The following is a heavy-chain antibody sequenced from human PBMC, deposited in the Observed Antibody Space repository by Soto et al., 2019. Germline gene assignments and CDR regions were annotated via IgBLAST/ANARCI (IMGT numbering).Heavy chain of an antibody. J-gene: IGHJ4*02. CDR2: VSYSGST. V-gene: IGHV4-39*01. CDR3: PSNPTLLVTGGFDY. CDR1: GGSISSTTYY. Sequence: SETLSLTCTVSGGSISSTTYYWGWIRQPPGKGLEWIGSVSYSGSTYYSPSLKSRVTISVDTAKNQFSVKLSSVTAADTSVYYGPSNPTLLVTGGFDYLGQGALVT. D-gene: IGHD3-3*01.